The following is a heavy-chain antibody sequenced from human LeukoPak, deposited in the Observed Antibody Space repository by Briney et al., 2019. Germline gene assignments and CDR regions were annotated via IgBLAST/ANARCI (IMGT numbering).Heavy chain of an antibody. CDR2: ITASSTAI. J-gene: IGHJ4*02. Sequence: PGGSLRLSCAASGFTFSTYSMNWVRQAPGKGLEWVSSITASSTAIYSADSVKGRFTISRDNAKNFLYLQMNSLRAEDTAFYYCARGFGRFGHRFGYLGQGTLVTVSS. D-gene: IGHD3-10*01. CDR3: ARGFGRFGHRFGY. V-gene: IGHV3-21*01. CDR1: GFTFSTYS.